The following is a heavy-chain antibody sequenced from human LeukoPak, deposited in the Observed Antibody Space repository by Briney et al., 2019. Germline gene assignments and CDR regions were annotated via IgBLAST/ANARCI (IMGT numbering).Heavy chain of an antibody. CDR3: ARVYSSSSDFDY. V-gene: IGHV3-21*01. J-gene: IGHJ4*02. Sequence: GGSLRLSCAASGFTFSSYSMNWVRQAPGKGLEWVSSISSSSSYIYYADSVKGRFTISRDDAKNSLYLQMNSLRAEDTAVYYCARVYSSSSDFDYWGQGTLVTVSS. CDR1: GFTFSSYS. D-gene: IGHD6-13*01. CDR2: ISSSSSYI.